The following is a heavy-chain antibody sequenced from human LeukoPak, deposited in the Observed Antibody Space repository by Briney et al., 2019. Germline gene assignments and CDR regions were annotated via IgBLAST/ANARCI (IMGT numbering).Heavy chain of an antibody. CDR1: GGSISSGDYY. D-gene: IGHD6-19*01. V-gene: IGHV4-30-4*01. CDR3: TRGWSSGGVFDF. CDR2: IYYSGST. Sequence: PSETLSLTCTVSGGSISSGDYYWSWIRQPPGKGLEWIGYIYYSGSTYYNPSLKSRVNISLDTSKNQFSLEMTSMTAADTAVYYCTRGWSSGGVFDFWGLGTMVTVSS. J-gene: IGHJ3*01.